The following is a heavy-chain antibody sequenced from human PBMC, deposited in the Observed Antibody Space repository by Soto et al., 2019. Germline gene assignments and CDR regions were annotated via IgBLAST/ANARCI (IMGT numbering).Heavy chain of an antibody. Sequence: EVQLLESGGGLVQPGGSLRLSCAVSGFTFSRFAMSWVRQAPGKGLEWVSVISSSGGTTYYADSVKGRFTISRDNSKNTLYLQMNSLRAEDTAVCYCARDYSYACDYWGQGTLVTVSS. V-gene: IGHV3-23*01. CDR2: ISSSGGTT. CDR1: GFTFSRFA. J-gene: IGHJ4*02. CDR3: ARDYSYACDY. D-gene: IGHD3-16*01.